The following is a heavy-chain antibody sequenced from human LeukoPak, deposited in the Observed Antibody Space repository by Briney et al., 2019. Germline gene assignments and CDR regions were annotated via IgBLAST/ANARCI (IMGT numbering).Heavy chain of an antibody. J-gene: IGHJ1*01. CDR2: ISSSSSYI. D-gene: IGHD6-19*01. CDR1: GFTFSSYS. V-gene: IGHV3-21*01. Sequence: GGSLRLSCAASGFTFSSYSMNWVRQAPGKGLEWVSSISSSSSYIYYADSVKGRFTISRDNAKNSLYLQMNSLRAEDTAVYYCARDPIAVAGIKYFQHWGQGTLVTVSS. CDR3: ARDPIAVAGIKYFQH.